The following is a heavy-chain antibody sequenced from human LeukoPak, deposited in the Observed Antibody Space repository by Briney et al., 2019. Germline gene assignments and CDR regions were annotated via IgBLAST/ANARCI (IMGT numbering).Heavy chain of an antibody. CDR2: IYSGGST. D-gene: IGHD4-23*01. V-gene: IGHV3-66*01. CDR1: GFTVSSNY. CDR3: ASNYGGNYYNGMDV. Sequence: PGESLRLSCTASGFTVSSNYMSWVRQAPGKGLEWVSLIYSGGSTYYADSVKGRFTISRDNSKNTLYLQMNSLRAEDTAVYYCASNYGGNYYNGMDVWGQGTTVTVSS. J-gene: IGHJ6*02.